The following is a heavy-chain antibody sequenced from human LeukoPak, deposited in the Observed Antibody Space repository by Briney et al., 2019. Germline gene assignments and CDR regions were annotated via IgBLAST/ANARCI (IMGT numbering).Heavy chain of an antibody. Sequence: GGSLRLSCAASGFTFNNYGIHWVRQAPGKGLEWVAVISYDGDNKYYADSLKGRFTISRDNSKNTLFLQMHNLRAEDTAVYYCARVPRSSRIPIFRWGQGTLVTVSS. CDR2: ISYDGDNK. D-gene: IGHD3-3*01. V-gene: IGHV3-30*03. CDR3: ARVPRSSRIPIFR. CDR1: GFTFNNYG. J-gene: IGHJ4*02.